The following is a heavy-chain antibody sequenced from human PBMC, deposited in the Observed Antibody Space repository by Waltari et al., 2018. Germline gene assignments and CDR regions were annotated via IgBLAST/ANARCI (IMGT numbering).Heavy chain of an antibody. CDR3: ATYVGASVGTAAFDV. Sequence: QLPLPESGPGLVKPSETLSLTCSVSGGSITSTRHSWGWIRQPPGKGLEWTGTISYSGAIYNNPSLKSRLTISVDTSKNQFSLKLSSVTAADTALYYCATYVGASVGTAAFDVWGQGKMVTVSS. CDR1: GGSITSTRHS. D-gene: IGHD3-16*01. J-gene: IGHJ3*01. V-gene: IGHV4-39*01. CDR2: ISYSGAI.